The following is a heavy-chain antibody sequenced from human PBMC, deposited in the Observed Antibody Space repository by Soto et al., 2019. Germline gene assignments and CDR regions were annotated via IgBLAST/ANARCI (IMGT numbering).Heavy chain of an antibody. J-gene: IGHJ4*02. CDR3: ARVGLWQQTFDY. D-gene: IGHD6-13*01. Sequence: SETLSLTCTVSGGSISSYYWSWIRQPPGKGLEWIGYIYYSGSTNYNPSLKSRVTISVDTSKNQFSLKLSSVTAADTAVYYCARVGLWQQTFDYWGQGTLVTVSS. CDR1: GGSISSYY. V-gene: IGHV4-59*01. CDR2: IYYSGST.